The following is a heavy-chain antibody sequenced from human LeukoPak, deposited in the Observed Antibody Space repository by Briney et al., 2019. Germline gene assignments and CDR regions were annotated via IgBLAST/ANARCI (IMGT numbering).Heavy chain of an antibody. J-gene: IGHJ4*02. V-gene: IGHV3-7*01. CDR2: IKNDGSEK. D-gene: IGHD2/OR15-2a*01. Sequence: HPGGSLRLSCVVSGFTFSSHWMSWVRQAPGKGLEWVANIKNDGSEKYYGDAVKGRFTISRDNAENSLYLQMNSLTVEDTAVYYCARMSGSLELIVITNGGYFDSWGQGTLVTVSS. CDR1: GFTFSSHW. CDR3: ARMSGSLELIVITNGGYFDS.